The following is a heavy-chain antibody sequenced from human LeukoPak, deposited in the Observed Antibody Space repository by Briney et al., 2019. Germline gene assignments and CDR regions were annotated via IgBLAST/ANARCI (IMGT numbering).Heavy chain of an antibody. CDR2: IYYTGST. J-gene: IGHJ4*02. CDR3: ASVGYSYASSDY. CDR1: GGSINNYY. D-gene: IGHD5-18*01. V-gene: IGHV4-59*08. Sequence: PSETLSLTCTVSGGSINNYYWSWVRQPPGAGLEWLAYIYYTGSTNYSPSLKTRLTISVDTSKNQFSLRLNSVTAADTAVYYCASVGYSYASSDYWGQGTLVTVSS.